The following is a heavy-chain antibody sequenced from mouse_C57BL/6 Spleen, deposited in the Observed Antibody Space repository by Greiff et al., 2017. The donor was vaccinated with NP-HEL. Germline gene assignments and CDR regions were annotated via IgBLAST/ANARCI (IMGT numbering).Heavy chain of an antibody. V-gene: IGHV10-1*01. CDR1: GFSFNTYA. CDR2: IRSKSNNYAT. D-gene: IGHD1-1*01. J-gene: IGHJ3*01. Sequence: EVQGVESGGGLVQPKGSLKLSCAASGFSFNTYAMNWVRQAPGKGLEWVARIRSKSNNYATYYADSVKDRFTISRDDSESMLYLQMNNLKTEDTAMDYCVCYYYGSSPCAYWGQGTLVTVSA. CDR3: VCYYYGSSPCAY.